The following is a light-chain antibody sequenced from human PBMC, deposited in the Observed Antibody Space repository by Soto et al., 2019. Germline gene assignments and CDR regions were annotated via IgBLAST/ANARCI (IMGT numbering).Light chain of an antibody. V-gene: IGKV3-20*01. CDR3: QQYGNSPLT. CDR1: QSVAGNF. CDR2: AAS. J-gene: IGKJ3*01. Sequence: EIVLTQSPGTLSLSPGERATLSCTASQSVAGNFLIWYQQRPGQAPRLLISAASSRATAIPDRFSGSGSGTEFTLTISRLEPDDPAVYFCQQYGNSPLTFGPGTKLNIK.